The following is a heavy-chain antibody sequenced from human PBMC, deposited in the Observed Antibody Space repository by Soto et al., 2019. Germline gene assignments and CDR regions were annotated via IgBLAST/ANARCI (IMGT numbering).Heavy chain of an antibody. D-gene: IGHD6-19*01. CDR1: GFTFTTYA. V-gene: IGHV1-3*01. CDR3: ARVPSSGWFNWFDP. J-gene: IGHJ5*02. Sequence: GASVKVSCKTSGFTFTTYAIHWVRQAPGQRLEWMGWINADNGNTLYSETFQGRVTITRDTPASTAYMELSRLRSDDTAVYYCARVPSSGWFNWFDPWGQGTLVTVSS. CDR2: INADNGNT.